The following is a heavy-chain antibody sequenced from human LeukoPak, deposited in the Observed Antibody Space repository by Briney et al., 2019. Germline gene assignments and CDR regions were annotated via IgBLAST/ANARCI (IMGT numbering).Heavy chain of an antibody. CDR2: INSRSSTI. CDR3: ARDRWELLSNSYHYCGLDV. Sequence: GGSLRLSCAASRFTFSNYGVNWVRQAPGKGLEWVSYINSRSSTIYYADSVRGRFTISRGNAKNSLYLQMNSLKAEDTAVYYCARDRWELLSNSYHYCGLDVWGQGTTVTVSS. J-gene: IGHJ6*02. V-gene: IGHV3-48*01. D-gene: IGHD2-15*01. CDR1: RFTFSNYG.